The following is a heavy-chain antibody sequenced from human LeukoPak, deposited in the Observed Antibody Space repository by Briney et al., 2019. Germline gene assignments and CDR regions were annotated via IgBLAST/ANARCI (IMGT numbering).Heavy chain of an antibody. CDR3: ARNIRLAGYYYYYYMDV. Sequence: GGSLRLSCAASGFKFNDYYMSWIRQTPGKGLEWISYISSSGATIYYADSVKGRFTISRDNAQNSLYLHMSGLRAEDTAVYYCARNIRLAGYYYYYYMDVWGKGTTVTVSS. J-gene: IGHJ6*03. D-gene: IGHD2/OR15-2a*01. CDR1: GFKFNDYY. V-gene: IGHV3-11*04. CDR2: ISSSGATI.